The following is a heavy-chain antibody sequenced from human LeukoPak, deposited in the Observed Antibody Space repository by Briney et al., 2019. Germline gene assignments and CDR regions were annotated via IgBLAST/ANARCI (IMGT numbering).Heavy chain of an antibody. Sequence: GGSLRLSCAASTFTFRNYWVSWVRQAPGKGLEWVANIKHDGSEKYYVDSVKGRFTISRDNAKNSLYLQVNSLRAEDTAVYYCARYCSSASCNDAFDMWGQGTMVTVSS. CDR2: IKHDGSEK. V-gene: IGHV3-7*01. CDR3: ARYCSSASCNDAFDM. CDR1: TFTFRNYW. D-gene: IGHD2-2*01. J-gene: IGHJ3*02.